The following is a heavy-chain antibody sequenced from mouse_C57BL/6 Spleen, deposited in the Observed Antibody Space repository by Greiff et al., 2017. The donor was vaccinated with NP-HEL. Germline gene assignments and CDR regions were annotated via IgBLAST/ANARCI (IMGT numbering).Heavy chain of an antibody. CDR1: GYTFTSYW. CDR3: ARSGPYGSSLAY. V-gene: IGHV1-52*01. Sequence: QVQLQQPGAELVRPGSSVKLSCKASGYTFTSYWMHWVKQRPIQGLEWIGNIDPSDSETHYNQKFKDKATLTVDKSSSTAYMQLSSLTSEDSAVYYCARSGPYGSSLAYWGQGTLVTVSA. D-gene: IGHD1-1*01. J-gene: IGHJ3*01. CDR2: IDPSDSET.